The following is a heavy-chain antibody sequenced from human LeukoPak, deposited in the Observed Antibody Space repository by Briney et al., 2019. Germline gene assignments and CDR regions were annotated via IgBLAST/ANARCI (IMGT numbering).Heavy chain of an antibody. CDR2: IYPGNSDI. V-gene: IGHV5-51*01. J-gene: IGHJ4*02. CDR3: TTGRFCSGGSCSSSFDF. D-gene: IGHD2-15*01. CDR1: GYSFINYW. Sequence: GEYLKISWKGSGYSFINYWIGWVRQMPDKGLEWMGIIYPGNSDIRYSPSFQGQVTISVDKSINTAYLQWTSLKASDTAIYYCTTGRFCSGGSCSSSFDFWGQGTLLTVPS.